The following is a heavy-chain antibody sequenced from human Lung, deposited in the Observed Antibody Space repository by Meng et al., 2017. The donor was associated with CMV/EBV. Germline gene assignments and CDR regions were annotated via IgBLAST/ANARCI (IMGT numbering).Heavy chain of an antibody. CDR2: IYYSGST. CDR3: ARLTIFGGVRY. V-gene: IGHV4-39*01. Sequence: SETXSLTCTVSGGSISSSSYYWGWIRQPPGKGLEWIGSIYYSGSTYYNPSLKSRVTISVDTSKNQFSLKLSSVTAADTAAYYCARLTIFGGVRYWGQGTLVTVSS. CDR1: GGSISSSSYY. D-gene: IGHD3-3*01. J-gene: IGHJ4*02.